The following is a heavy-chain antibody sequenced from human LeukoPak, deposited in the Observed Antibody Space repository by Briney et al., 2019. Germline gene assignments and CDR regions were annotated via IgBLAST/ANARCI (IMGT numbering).Heavy chain of an antibody. CDR3: ARYSYYYDSSGYYDAENWFDP. CDR1: GYSFTSYW. D-gene: IGHD3-22*01. CDR2: IYPGDSDT. Sequence: GESLKISCKGSGYSFTSYWIGWVRQMPGKGLEWMGIIYPGDSDTRYSPSFQGQVTISAHKSISTAHLQWSSLKASDTAMYYCARYSYYYDSSGYYDAENWFDPWGQGTLVTVSS. V-gene: IGHV5-51*01. J-gene: IGHJ5*02.